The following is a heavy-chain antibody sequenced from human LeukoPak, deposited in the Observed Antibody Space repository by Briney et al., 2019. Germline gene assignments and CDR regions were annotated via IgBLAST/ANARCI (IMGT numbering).Heavy chain of an antibody. Sequence: PGGSLRLSCAASGFTFSSYGMHWVRRAPGKGLEWVAVIWYDGSNKYYADSVKGRFTISRDNSKNTLYLQMNSLRAEDTAVYYCARDKDYYDSSGYYDYWGQGTLVTVSS. CDR3: ARDKDYYDSSGYYDY. CDR1: GFTFSSYG. V-gene: IGHV3-33*01. CDR2: IWYDGSNK. D-gene: IGHD3-22*01. J-gene: IGHJ4*02.